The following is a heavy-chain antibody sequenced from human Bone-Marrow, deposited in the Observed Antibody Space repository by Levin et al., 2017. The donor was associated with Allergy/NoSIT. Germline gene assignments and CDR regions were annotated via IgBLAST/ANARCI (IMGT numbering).Heavy chain of an antibody. D-gene: IGHD5-24*01. CDR3: SRGDGSPARFYMDV. CDR1: GGSISRFY. Sequence: PSETLSLTCSVSGGSISRFYWSWVRQPPGKGLEWIGYIYYSGSTIYNPSLKSRVTISLDTSKSQFSLKLTSVTAADTALYYCSRGDGSPARFYMDVWGKGTTVTVSS. J-gene: IGHJ6*03. CDR2: IYYSGST. V-gene: IGHV4-59*01.